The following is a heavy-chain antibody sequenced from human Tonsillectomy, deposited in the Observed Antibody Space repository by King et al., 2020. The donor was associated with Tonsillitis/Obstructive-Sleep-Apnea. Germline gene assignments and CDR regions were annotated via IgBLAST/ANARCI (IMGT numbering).Heavy chain of an antibody. V-gene: IGHV4-59*01. CDR1: GGSISSYY. Sequence: QMPLQESGPGLVKPSETLSLTCTVSGGSISSYYWSWIRQPPGKGLEWIGYIYYSGSTNYNPSLKSRVTISVDTSKNQFSLKLSSVTAADTAVYYCARGDYDFWSGYLNWFDPWGQGTLVTVSS. J-gene: IGHJ5*02. CDR3: ARGDYDFWSGYLNWFDP. CDR2: IYYSGST. D-gene: IGHD3-3*01.